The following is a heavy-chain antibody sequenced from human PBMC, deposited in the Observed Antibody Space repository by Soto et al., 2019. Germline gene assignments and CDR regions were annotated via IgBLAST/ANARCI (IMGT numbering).Heavy chain of an antibody. CDR1: GYPFISYA. Sequence: QGQLVQSGGEVKKPGASVRVSCKSSGYPFISYAITWVRQATGQGLEWMGYMSGYNGETKYAQRFQGRLTMTRDTATSTAYMELGSLRSHDTAVYYCARGAIVVAYYYYMDVWGKGTTVTVSS. J-gene: IGHJ6*03. V-gene: IGHV1-18*01. CDR2: MSGYNGET. CDR3: ARGAIVVAYYYYMDV. D-gene: IGHD2-21*01.